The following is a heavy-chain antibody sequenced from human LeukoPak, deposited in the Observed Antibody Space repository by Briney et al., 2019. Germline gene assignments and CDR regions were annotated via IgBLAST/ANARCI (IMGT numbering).Heavy chain of an antibody. Sequence: SETLSLTCTVSGGSISSYYWSWIRQPPGKGLEWIGYIYYSGSTNYNPSLKSRVTISVDTSKNQFSLKLSSVTAADTAVYYCARGLEYSSPLDYWGQGTLVTVPS. CDR1: GGSISSYY. V-gene: IGHV4-59*08. CDR2: IYYSGST. J-gene: IGHJ4*02. CDR3: ARGLEYSSPLDY. D-gene: IGHD6-6*01.